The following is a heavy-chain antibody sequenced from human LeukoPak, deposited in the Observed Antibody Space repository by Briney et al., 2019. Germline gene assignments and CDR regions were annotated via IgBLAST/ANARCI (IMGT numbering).Heavy chain of an antibody. CDR1: GFTFSSYG. CDR2: IWYDGSNK. CDR3: ARTYYYYYGMDV. J-gene: IGHJ6*04. V-gene: IGHV3-33*01. Sequence: GGSLRLSCAASGFTFSSYGMHWVRQAPGKGLEWVAVIWYDGSNKYYADSVKGRFTISRDSSKNTLYLQMNSLRAEDTAVYYCARTYYYYYGMDVWGKGTTVTVSS.